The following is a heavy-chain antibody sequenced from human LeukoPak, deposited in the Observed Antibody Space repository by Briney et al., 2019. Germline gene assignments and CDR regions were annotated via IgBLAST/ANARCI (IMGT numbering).Heavy chain of an antibody. V-gene: IGHV3-23*01. CDR1: GFTFSNYA. Sequence: PGGSLRLSCSASGFTFSNYAMNWVRQAPGKGLEWVSGISGSGDTTTYADSVKGRVTISRDNSKNTLDLQMKSLRGEDTAVYYCAKAVGASRPFDYWGQGTLVTVSS. J-gene: IGHJ4*02. D-gene: IGHD1-26*01. CDR3: AKAVGASRPFDY. CDR2: ISGSGDTT.